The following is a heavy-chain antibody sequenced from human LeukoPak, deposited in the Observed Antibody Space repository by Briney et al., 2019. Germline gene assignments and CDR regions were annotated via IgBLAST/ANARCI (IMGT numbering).Heavy chain of an antibody. CDR1: GGSISSYY. D-gene: IGHD3-22*01. J-gene: IGHJ5*01. Sequence: SETLSLTCTVSGGSISSYYWSWIRQPPGKGLEWIGYIYYSGGTNYNPSLKSRVTISVDTSKNQFSLKLSSVTAADTAVYYCARIYYDSSGYPDSWGQGTLVTVSS. CDR2: IYYSGGT. V-gene: IGHV4-59*01. CDR3: ARIYYDSSGYPDS.